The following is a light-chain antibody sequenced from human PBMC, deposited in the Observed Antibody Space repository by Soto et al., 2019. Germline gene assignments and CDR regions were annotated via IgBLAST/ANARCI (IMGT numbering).Light chain of an antibody. J-gene: IGLJ2*01. V-gene: IGLV2-11*01. CDR2: DVS. CDR1: SSDVGGYNY. Sequence: QSALTQPRSVSGSPGQPVTISCTGTSSDVGGYNYVSWYQQHPGKAPKLMIYDVSKRPSGVPDRFSGSKSGNTASLTISGLQAEDEADYYCCSYAGRLVFGGGTKLTVL. CDR3: CSYAGRLV.